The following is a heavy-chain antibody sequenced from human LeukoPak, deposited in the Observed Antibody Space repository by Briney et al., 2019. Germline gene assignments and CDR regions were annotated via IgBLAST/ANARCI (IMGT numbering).Heavy chain of an antibody. CDR3: ARGDFDFDS. CDR1: VYTFITYG. V-gene: IGHV1-18*04. Sequence: ASVTVSCTSSVYTFITYGISWVRHAPGQGLEWMGWINPHTSDTKNAQILHDRVTMTADPFTDTAYMELRSLRSDDTAVYYCARGDFDFDSGGQGTLVTVS. D-gene: IGHD2-21*01. J-gene: IGHJ4*02. CDR2: INPHTSDT.